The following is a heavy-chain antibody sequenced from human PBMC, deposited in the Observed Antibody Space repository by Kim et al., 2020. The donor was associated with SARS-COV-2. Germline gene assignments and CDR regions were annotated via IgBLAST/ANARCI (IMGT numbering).Heavy chain of an antibody. Sequence: ASVKVSCKASGYTFTSYYMHWVRQAPGQGLEWMGIINPSGGSTSYAQKFQDRVTMTRDTSTSTVYMELSSLRSEDTAVYYCARDRGFGDGYYYYGMDVWGQGTTVTVSS. V-gene: IGHV1-46*01. J-gene: IGHJ6*02. CDR2: INPSGGST. CDR3: ARDRGFGDGYYYYGMDV. CDR1: GYTFTSYY. D-gene: IGHD3-10*01.